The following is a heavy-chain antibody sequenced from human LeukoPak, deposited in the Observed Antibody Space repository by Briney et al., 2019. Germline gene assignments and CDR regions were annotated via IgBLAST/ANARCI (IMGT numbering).Heavy chain of an antibody. CDR1: GGSFSGYY. CDR2: INHSGST. J-gene: IGHJ4*02. CDR3: ARGPSRQEYSSGLDY. Sequence: SETLSLTCAVYGGSFSGYYWSWIRQPPGKGLEWIGEINHSGSTNYNPSLKSQVTISVDTSKNQFSLKLSSVTAADTAVYYCARGPSRQEYSSGLDYWGQGTLVTVSS. V-gene: IGHV4-34*01. D-gene: IGHD6-19*01.